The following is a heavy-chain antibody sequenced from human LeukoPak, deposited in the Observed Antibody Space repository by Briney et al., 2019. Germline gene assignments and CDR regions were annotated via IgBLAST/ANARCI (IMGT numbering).Heavy chain of an antibody. Sequence: GESLRLSCAASGLTFSSYGMHWVRQVPGKGLEWVAAITSDGSKKYYANSVRGRFTISRDNSKNTLYLQMNSLRADDTAVYFGARTSLQYFGSGSYSLDVFDIWGQGTMVTVSS. J-gene: IGHJ3*02. V-gene: IGHV3-30*03. D-gene: IGHD3-10*01. CDR2: ITSDGSKK. CDR3: ARTSLQYFGSGSYSLDVFDI. CDR1: GLTFSSYG.